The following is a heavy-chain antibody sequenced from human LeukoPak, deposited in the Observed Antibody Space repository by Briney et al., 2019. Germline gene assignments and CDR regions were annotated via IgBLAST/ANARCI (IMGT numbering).Heavy chain of an antibody. Sequence: VASVKLSCKASGYTFTSYGISWVRQAPGQGLEWMGWIRAYNGNTNYAQKLQGRVTMTTDTSTSTAYMELRSLRSDDTAVYYCARDQLPDIVVVPAATASWGQGTLVTVSS. CDR1: GYTFTSYG. V-gene: IGHV1-18*01. CDR3: ARDQLPDIVVVPAATAS. CDR2: IRAYNGNT. D-gene: IGHD2-2*01. J-gene: IGHJ5*02.